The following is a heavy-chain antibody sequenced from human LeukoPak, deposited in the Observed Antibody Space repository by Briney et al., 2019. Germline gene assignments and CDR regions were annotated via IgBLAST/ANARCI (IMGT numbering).Heavy chain of an antibody. CDR1: GGSISSGSYY. Sequence: SETLSLTCTVSGGSISSGSYYWSWIRQPAGKGLEWIGRIYTGGSTNYNPSLKSRVTISVDTSKNQFSLKLSSVTAADTAVYYCARDTDWFDPWGQGTLVTVSS. D-gene: IGHD2-8*02. CDR3: ARDTDWFDP. CDR2: IYTGGST. V-gene: IGHV4-61*02. J-gene: IGHJ5*02.